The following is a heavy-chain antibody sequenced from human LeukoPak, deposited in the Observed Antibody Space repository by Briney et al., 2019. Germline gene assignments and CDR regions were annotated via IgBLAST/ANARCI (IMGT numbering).Heavy chain of an antibody. CDR1: GFTVSATY. D-gene: IGHD3-22*01. CDR2: IFRTGNI. J-gene: IGHJ3*01. Sequence: GGSLRLSCAASGFTVSATYIGWVRQAPGKGLDWVSVIFRTGNIFYADSVRGRFSISSDNSKNTLSLQMSSLRAEDTAVYFCAGLSDDSGGPSPLAFDVWGQGTMVTVAS. V-gene: IGHV3-66*04. CDR3: AGLSDDSGGPSPLAFDV.